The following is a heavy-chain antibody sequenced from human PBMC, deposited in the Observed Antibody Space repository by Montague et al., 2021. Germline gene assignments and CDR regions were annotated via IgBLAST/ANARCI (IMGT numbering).Heavy chain of an antibody. V-gene: IGHV4-59*08. J-gene: IGHJ5*02. CDR1: SGSIFHAH. D-gene: IGHD3-10*01. Sequence: SETLSLTCTVSSGSIFHAHWSWVRQPPGKGLEWLGSMFYGGATSNNPSLKSRVTMSIDTSTNQFFLRLCFVTAADTAVYYCAKQDYFVSGTSYKGFDPWGQGILVTVSS. CDR3: AKQDYFVSGTSYKGFDP. CDR2: MFYGGAT.